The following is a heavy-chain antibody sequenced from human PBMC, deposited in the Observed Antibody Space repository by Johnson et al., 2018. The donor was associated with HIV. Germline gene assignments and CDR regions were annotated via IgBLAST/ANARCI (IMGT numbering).Heavy chain of an antibody. V-gene: IGHV3-NL1*01. Sequence: QVQLVESGGGMVQPGRSLRLSCAASGFTFDDFAMHWVRQGPGKGLEWVSVIYSGGSTYYADSVKGRFTISRDNSKNTLYLQMNSLRAEDTAVYYCACLAHDAFDIWGQGTMVTVSS. CDR3: ACLAHDAFDI. CDR1: GFTFDDFA. D-gene: IGHD3-16*01. CDR2: IYSGGST. J-gene: IGHJ3*02.